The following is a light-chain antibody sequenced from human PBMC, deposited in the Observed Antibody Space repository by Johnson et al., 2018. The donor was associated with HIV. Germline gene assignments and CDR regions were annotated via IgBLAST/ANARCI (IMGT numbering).Light chain of an antibody. J-gene: IGLJ1*01. V-gene: IGLV1-51*01. Sequence: QAVLTQPPSVSAAPGQKVTISCSGSTSNIGKSYVSWYQQLPGTAPKLLIYDNNRRPSGIPDRFSGSKSGTSANLGITGLQTGDEADYYCGTWDSSLRVGFFGTGTKVTVL. CDR3: GTWDSSLRVGF. CDR1: TSNIGKSY. CDR2: DNN.